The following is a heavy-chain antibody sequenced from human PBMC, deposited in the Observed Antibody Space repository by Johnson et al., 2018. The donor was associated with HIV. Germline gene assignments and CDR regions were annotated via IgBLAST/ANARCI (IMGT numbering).Heavy chain of an antibody. CDR1: GFTFSTYW. V-gene: IGHV3-7*05. Sequence: VQLVESGGGVVQPGGSLRLSCAASGFTFSTYWMNWVRQAQGKGPQWLANIKHDGSEKYYEDSVKGRFTISRDNAKNALYLQMNSLRAEDTAIYYCARGWGGQQPIWGQGTMVTVSS. J-gene: IGHJ3*02. CDR3: ARGWGGQQPI. D-gene: IGHD6-13*01. CDR2: IKHDGSEK.